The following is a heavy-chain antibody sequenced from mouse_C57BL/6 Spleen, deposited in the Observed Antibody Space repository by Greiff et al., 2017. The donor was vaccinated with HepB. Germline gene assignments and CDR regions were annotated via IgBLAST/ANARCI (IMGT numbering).Heavy chain of an antibody. CDR2: INPNNGGT. V-gene: IGHV1-18*01. CDR3: ARSGHLFHYCDY. CDR1: GYTFTDYN. J-gene: IGHJ2*01. Sequence: EVQLQQSGPELVKPGASVKIPCKASGYTFTDYNMDWVKQSHGKSLEWIGDINPNNGGTIYNQKFKGKATLTVDKSSSTAYMELRSLTSEDTAVYDCARSGHLFHYCDYWGQGTTLTVSS. D-gene: IGHD3-1*01.